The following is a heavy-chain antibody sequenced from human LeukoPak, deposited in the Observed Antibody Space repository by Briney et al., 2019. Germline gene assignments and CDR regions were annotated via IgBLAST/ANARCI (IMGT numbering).Heavy chain of an antibody. J-gene: IGHJ5*02. D-gene: IGHD5-12*01. CDR3: ARDAGNSGYGCDL. Sequence: PGGSLRLSCAASGFTFSSSAMSWVRQAPGEGLEWVSHIRSSSETFYSDSVKGRFTISRDNARNSLYLQMNNLRGEDTAIYYCARDAGNSGYGCDLWGQGTLVTVSS. CDR1: GFTFSSSA. V-gene: IGHV3-48*01. CDR2: IRSSSET.